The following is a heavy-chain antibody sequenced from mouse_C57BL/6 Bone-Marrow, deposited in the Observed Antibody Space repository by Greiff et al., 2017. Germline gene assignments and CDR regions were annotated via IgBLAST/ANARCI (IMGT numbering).Heavy chain of an antibody. J-gene: IGHJ2*01. Sequence: QVQLQQPGAELVRPGTSVKLSCKASGYTFTSYWMHWVKQRPGQGLEWIGVIDPSDSYTNYNQKFKGKATLTVDTSSSTAYMQLSSRTSEDSAVYYCARSFGTDYWGQGTTLTVSS. V-gene: IGHV1-59*01. CDR2: IDPSDSYT. CDR3: ARSFGTDY. D-gene: IGHD2-14*01. CDR1: GYTFTSYW.